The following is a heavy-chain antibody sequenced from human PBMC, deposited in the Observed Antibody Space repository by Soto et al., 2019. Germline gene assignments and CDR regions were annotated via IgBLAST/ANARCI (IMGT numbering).Heavy chain of an antibody. CDR3: SRGDSSGWTYWYFDL. J-gene: IGHJ2*01. V-gene: IGHV3-23*01. Sequence: EVQLLESGGDLVQPGGSLRLSCAASGFTFSSYAMSWVRQAPGKGLEWVSIITGSGGITYYADSVKGRFTISRDNFKNTLSLQMNSLRAEHTAVYYCSRGDSSGWTYWYFDLWGRGTLATVSS. CDR2: ITGSGGIT. D-gene: IGHD6-19*01. CDR1: GFTFSSYA.